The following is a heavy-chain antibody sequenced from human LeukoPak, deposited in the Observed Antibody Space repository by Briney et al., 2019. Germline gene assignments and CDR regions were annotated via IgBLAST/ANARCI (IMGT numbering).Heavy chain of an antibody. V-gene: IGHV4-59*01. D-gene: IGHD1-1*01. CDR3: ARGRVSSSTWYSTYYYYFYMDV. CDR2: VDHTGST. J-gene: IGHJ6*03. Sequence: SETLSLTCSVSDDSITMYYWTWIRQPPGKGLEWIGYVDHTGSTNFNPSLNGRVSISRDTTKNLFSLRLRSVTAADTAVYFCARGRVSSSTWYSTYYYYFYMDVWGKGTAVTVSS. CDR1: DDSITMYY.